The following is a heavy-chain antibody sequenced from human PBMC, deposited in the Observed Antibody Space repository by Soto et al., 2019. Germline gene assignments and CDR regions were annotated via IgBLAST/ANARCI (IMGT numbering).Heavy chain of an antibody. CDR2: IYYSGST. CDR3: ATQEVGGSYVYTFDP. Sequence: QLHLRESGPGLVKPSETLSLTCTVSGGSITSSSYYWGWIRQPPGKGLEWIGSIYYSGSTYYNPSLKRRVTISVDTSKHQFPLKLSSVTAADTAVYYCATQEVGGSYVYTFDPWGQGTLVTVSS. V-gene: IGHV4-39*01. CDR1: GGSITSSSYY. J-gene: IGHJ5*02. D-gene: IGHD1-26*01.